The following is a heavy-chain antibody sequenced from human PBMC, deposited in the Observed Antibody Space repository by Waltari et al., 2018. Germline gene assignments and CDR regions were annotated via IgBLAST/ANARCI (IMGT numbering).Heavy chain of an antibody. CDR1: AFTFSSYA. CDR3: AKQVSSTAARGGYYFDY. CDR2: ISGSGGIT. J-gene: IGHJ4*02. V-gene: IGHV3-23*01. D-gene: IGHD6-6*01. Sequence: EVQLLESGGGLVQPGGSLRLSCAASAFTFSSYAMSWVRQAPGKGLEWFVAISGSGGITYYSDSVKGRFTISRDNSKNTLYLQMNSLRAEDTAVFYCAKQVSSTAARGGYYFDYWGQGTLVTVSS.